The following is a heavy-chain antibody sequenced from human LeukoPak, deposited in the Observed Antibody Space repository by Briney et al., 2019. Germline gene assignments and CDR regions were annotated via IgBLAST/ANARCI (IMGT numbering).Heavy chain of an antibody. V-gene: IGHV3-30*18. CDR3: AKSSSWYGVDY. D-gene: IGHD6-13*01. Sequence: GGSLRLSCAASGFTFSSYGMHWVRQAPGKGLEWVAVISYDGSNKYYADSVKGRFTISRGNSKNTLYLQMNSLRAEDTAVYYCAKSSSWYGVDYWGQGTLVTVSS. CDR1: GFTFSSYG. J-gene: IGHJ4*02. CDR2: ISYDGSNK.